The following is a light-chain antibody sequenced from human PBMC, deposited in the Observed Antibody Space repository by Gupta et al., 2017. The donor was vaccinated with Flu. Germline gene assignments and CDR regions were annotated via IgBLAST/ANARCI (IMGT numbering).Light chain of an antibody. Sequence: SALTQPASVSGSPGPSIPISCTGTSSDGGGYNYVTWYQQHPGTAPKLMIYEVSHRPSGVSNRFSGSKSGNTASLTISGLQAEDEADYYCSSYTSSITPLVFGTGTKLTVL. J-gene: IGLJ1*01. CDR3: SSYTSSITPLV. V-gene: IGLV2-14*01. CDR1: SSDGGGYNY. CDR2: EVS.